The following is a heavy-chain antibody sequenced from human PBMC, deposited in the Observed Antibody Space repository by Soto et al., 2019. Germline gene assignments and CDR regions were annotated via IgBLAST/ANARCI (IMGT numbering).Heavy chain of an antibody. V-gene: IGHV4-59*08. Sequence: QVQLQESGPGLVKPSETLSLTCTVSGDSIRSHHWSWIRQPPGKGLEWVGYISNSGSTNYNPSLKSRVTISVDTSKNLFSLKLSSVTAADTAVYYCARSYYDLWSGSYYYYMDGWGKGTTVTVSS. CDR3: ARSYYDLWSGSYYYYMDG. CDR2: ISNSGST. D-gene: IGHD3-3*01. J-gene: IGHJ6*03. CDR1: GDSIRSHH.